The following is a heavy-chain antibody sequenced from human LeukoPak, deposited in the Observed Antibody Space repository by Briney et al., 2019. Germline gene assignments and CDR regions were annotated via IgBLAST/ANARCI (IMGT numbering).Heavy chain of an antibody. CDR2: ISSSGSNI. V-gene: IGHV3-21*01. J-gene: IGHJ4*02. Sequence: GGSLRLSCAASGFTFSFYRMNWVRQAPGKGLEWVSSISSSGSNIYYADSVKGRFTISRDNAKNSLYLQMNSLRAEDTAVYYCARDYDSSGFYDYWGQGTLVTVSS. D-gene: IGHD3-22*01. CDR3: ARDYDSSGFYDY. CDR1: GFTFSFYR.